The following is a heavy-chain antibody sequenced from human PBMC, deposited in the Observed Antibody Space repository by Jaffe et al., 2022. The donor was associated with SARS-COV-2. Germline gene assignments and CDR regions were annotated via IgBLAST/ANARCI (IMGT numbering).Heavy chain of an antibody. Sequence: EVQLVESGGGSVQPGGSRRLSCAVSGFTFSRSWMYWVRQAPGKGLEWVSRIDSYGSTTSYADSVKGRFTISRDNAKNMLYLQMNRLRAEDTAVYYCAGTYIAVAGNGMDVWGQGTTVTVSS. V-gene: IGHV3-74*01. CDR2: IDSYGSTT. CDR3: AGTYIAVAGNGMDV. CDR1: GFTFSRSW. J-gene: IGHJ6*02. D-gene: IGHD6-19*01.